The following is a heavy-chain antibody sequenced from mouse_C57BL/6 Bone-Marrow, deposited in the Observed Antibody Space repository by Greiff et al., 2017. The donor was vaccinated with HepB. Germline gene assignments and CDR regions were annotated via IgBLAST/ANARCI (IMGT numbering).Heavy chain of an antibody. Sequence: DVMLLESEGGLVQPGSSMKLSCTASGFTFSDYYMAWVRQVPEKGLEWVANINYDGSSTYYLDSLKSRFIISRDNAKNILYLQMSSLKSEDTATYYCARDFYYGSTFDVWGTGTTVTVSS. V-gene: IGHV5-16*01. CDR1: GFTFSDYY. CDR2: INYDGSST. J-gene: IGHJ1*03. CDR3: ARDFYYGSTFDV. D-gene: IGHD1-1*01.